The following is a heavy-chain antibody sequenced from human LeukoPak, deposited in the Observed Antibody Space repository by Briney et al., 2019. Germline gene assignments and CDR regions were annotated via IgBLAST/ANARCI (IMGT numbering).Heavy chain of an antibody. CDR1: GYIYTDYY. CDR2: ITHESGAT. CDR3: VSRAGGNSDVASFDY. V-gene: IGHV1-2*02. J-gene: IGHJ4*02. Sequence: ASVKVSCKTSGYIYTDYYIHWVRQAPGQRFEWMGWITHESGATKIAQKFQGRVTLNRHPPISTVYIELSDLTSDDTAVYYCVSRAGGNSDVASFDYWGEGTLVTDPS. D-gene: IGHD2-21*01.